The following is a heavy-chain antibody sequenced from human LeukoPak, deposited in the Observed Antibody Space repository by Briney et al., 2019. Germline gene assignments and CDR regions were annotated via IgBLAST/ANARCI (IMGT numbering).Heavy chain of an antibody. J-gene: IGHJ4*02. V-gene: IGHV3-7*01. CDR2: IKQDGSEK. Sequence: GGSLRLSCAASGFNFTAFWMSWVRQTPGKGLEWVANIKQDGSEKYYVDSVKGRFTISRDNAKNSLYLQMNSLRAEDTAMYYCARDSAGNDYWGQGTLVTVSS. D-gene: IGHD6-13*01. CDR3: ARDSAGNDY. CDR1: GFNFTAFW.